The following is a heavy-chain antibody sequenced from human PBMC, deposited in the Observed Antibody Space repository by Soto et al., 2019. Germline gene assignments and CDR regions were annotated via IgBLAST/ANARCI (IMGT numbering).Heavy chain of an antibody. J-gene: IGHJ4*02. CDR2: ISSTSSYT. Sequence: EVYLVQSGGGLVKPGGSLRLSCAASGFTFSSYAMNWVPQLQGKGLEWVSSISSTSSYTHYSDSVKGRFTISRDNANNSLFLQMNSLRAEDTATYYCARDLALAGNYWGQGVLVTVSS. V-gene: IGHV3-21*01. CDR3: ARDLALAGNY. D-gene: IGHD6-19*01. CDR1: GFTFSSYA.